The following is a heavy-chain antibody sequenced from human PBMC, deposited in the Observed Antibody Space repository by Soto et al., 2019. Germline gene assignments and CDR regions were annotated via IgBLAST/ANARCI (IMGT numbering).Heavy chain of an antibody. D-gene: IGHD6-6*01. CDR1: GGSFSGYY. V-gene: IGHV4-34*01. J-gene: IGHJ4*02. CDR2: INHSGST. CDR3: ARGRGIAARRPLDY. Sequence: PSETLSLTCAVYGGSFSGYYWSWIRQPPGKGLEWIWEINHSGSTNYNPSLKSRVTISVDTSKNQFSLKLSSVTAADTAVYYCARGRGIAARRPLDYWGQGTLVTVSS.